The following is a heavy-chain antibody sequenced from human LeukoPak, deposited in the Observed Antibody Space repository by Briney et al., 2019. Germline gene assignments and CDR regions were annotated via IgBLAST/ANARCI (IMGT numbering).Heavy chain of an antibody. CDR2: ISGSGGST. D-gene: IGHD6-13*01. J-gene: IGHJ4*02. Sequence: QPGGSLILSCAFSGFTFNNYVMSWVRQAPGKGLEWVSTISGSGGSTYYADCVKGRFTISRDNSKSTLYLQLSGLRAEDTAVYYCAKPATGTNSFDYWGQGTLVTVSS. CDR3: AKPATGTNSFDY. V-gene: IGHV3-23*01. CDR1: GFTFNNYV.